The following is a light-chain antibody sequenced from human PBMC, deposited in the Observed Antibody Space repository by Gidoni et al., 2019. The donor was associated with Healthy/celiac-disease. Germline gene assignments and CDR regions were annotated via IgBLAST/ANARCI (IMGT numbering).Light chain of an antibody. CDR1: QSVSSSY. CDR3: QQYGSSPYT. CDR2: GAS. V-gene: IGKV3-20*01. J-gene: IGKJ2*01. Sequence: DTVLTQSPGTLSLSPGERATLSCRASQSVSSSYLAWYQQKPGQAPRLLLYGASSRATGIPDRCSGSGPGTDFTLTISRLEPEDFAVYYCQQYGSSPYTFGQGTKLEIK.